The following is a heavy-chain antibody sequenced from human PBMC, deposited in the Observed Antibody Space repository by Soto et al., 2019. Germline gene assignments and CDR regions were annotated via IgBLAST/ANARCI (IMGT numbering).Heavy chain of an antibody. J-gene: IGHJ5*02. CDR2: INPNSGGT. Sequence: ASVKVSCKASGYTFTGYYMHWVRQAPGQGLEWMGWINPNSGGTNYAQKFQGWVTMTRDTSISTAYMELSRLRSDDTAVYYCARGGYYDSSGYYFWFDPWGRGPLVTAPQ. CDR1: GYTFTGYY. D-gene: IGHD3-22*01. V-gene: IGHV1-2*04. CDR3: ARGGYYDSSGYYFWFDP.